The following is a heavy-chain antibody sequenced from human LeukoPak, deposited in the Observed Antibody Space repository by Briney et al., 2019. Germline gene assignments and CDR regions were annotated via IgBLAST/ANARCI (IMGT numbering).Heavy chain of an antibody. V-gene: IGHV1-24*01. Sequence: ASVKVSCKVSGYSLTELSMHWVRQAPGKGLEWMGGFDPEDGETIYAQKFQGRVTITADKSTSTAYMELSSLRSEDTAVYYCARDNDSRDPPHFDYWGQGTLVTVSS. CDR1: GYSLTELS. CDR2: FDPEDGET. J-gene: IGHJ4*02. CDR3: ARDNDSRDPPHFDY. D-gene: IGHD3-16*01.